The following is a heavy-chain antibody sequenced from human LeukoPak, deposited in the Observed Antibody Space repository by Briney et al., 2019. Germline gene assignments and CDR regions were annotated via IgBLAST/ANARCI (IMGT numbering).Heavy chain of an antibody. J-gene: IGHJ4*02. D-gene: IGHD3-22*01. CDR2: IYYSGST. Sequence: PSETLSLTCTVSGGSVSSANYYWSWIRQPPGKGLEWIGSIYYSGSTYYNPSLKSPITISVDTSKNQFSLKLSSVTAADTAVYYCARGKGYYDSGGYINWGQGTLVTVSS. V-gene: IGHV4-61*01. CDR1: GGSVSSANYY. CDR3: ARGKGYYDSGGYIN.